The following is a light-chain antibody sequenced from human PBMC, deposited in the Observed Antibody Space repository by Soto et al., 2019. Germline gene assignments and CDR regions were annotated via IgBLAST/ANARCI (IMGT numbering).Light chain of an antibody. Sequence: DIEMTKKTSTLSASVGDTVTITCRASQSVSRWLAWYQPKPGKAPRLLVYDASTLAIGVPSRFSGSGSGTELTLTISCLQPDDFGTYHCQQYNSYSPTFGPGTKVDIK. CDR3: QQYNSYSPT. J-gene: IGKJ3*01. CDR1: QSVSRW. CDR2: DAS. V-gene: IGKV1-5*01.